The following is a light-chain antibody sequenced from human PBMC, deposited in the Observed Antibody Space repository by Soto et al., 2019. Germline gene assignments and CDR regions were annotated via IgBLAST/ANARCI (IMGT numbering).Light chain of an antibody. Sequence: QAVLTQASSVSAAAGQKVSISCSGSYSNIGSNFVSWYQHFPGSAPKLVIYDNSQRPSGIPDGFSGSTSGSSATLGITGLQHGDEADYYCGPWDSSLSVVVFGGGTKLTVL. V-gene: IGLV1-51*01. CDR3: GPWDSSLSVVV. J-gene: IGLJ2*01. CDR1: YSNIGSNF. CDR2: DNS.